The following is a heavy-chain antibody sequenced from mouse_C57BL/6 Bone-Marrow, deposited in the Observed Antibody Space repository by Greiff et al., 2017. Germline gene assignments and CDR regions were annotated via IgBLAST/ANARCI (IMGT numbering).Heavy chain of an antibody. CDR1: GYTFTSYW. J-gene: IGHJ3*01. CDR3: ARGAY. CDR2: IDPSDSYT. Sequence: QVQLQQPGAELVMPGASVKLSCKASGYTFTSYWMHWVKQRPGQGLEWIGEIDPSDSYTNYNQKFKGKSTLTADKSSSTAYMQLSSLTSEDSAVYFCARGAYWGQGTLVTVSA. V-gene: IGHV1-69*01.